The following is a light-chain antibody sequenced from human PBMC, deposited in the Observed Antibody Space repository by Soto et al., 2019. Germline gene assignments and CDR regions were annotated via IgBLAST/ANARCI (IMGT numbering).Light chain of an antibody. V-gene: IGLV2-14*01. CDR2: EVS. CDR3: FSYTSSGTYV. CDR1: SSDVGNYKY. Sequence: QSVLAQPAPVSGSPGPSITISCTGPSSDVGNYKYVSSYQQHPGKAPKLMIYEVSNRPSGVSNRSSGSKSGNTASLTISGLQAEDETDYYCFSYTSSGTYVFETGTEVTVL. J-gene: IGLJ1*01.